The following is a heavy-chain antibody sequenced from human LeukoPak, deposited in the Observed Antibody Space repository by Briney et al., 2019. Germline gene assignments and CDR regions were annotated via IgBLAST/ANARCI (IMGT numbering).Heavy chain of an antibody. CDR3: ARAPSLYYFDS. D-gene: IGHD2/OR15-2a*01. V-gene: IGHV4-59*01. CDR2: IFSSGST. J-gene: IGHJ4*02. CDR1: GVSITSDH. Sequence: SDTLSLTCTVSGVSITSDHWSWIRQPPGKGLEWIGYIFSSGSTSYNPSLKSRVTISLDTSKNQFSLKVTSVTAADTAMYYCARAPSLYYFDSWGQGTLVTVSS.